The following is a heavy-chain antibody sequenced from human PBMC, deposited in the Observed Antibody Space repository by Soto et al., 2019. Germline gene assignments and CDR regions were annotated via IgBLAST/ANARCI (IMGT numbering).Heavy chain of an antibody. D-gene: IGHD2-8*01. CDR3: AKDPIGSVYAILYNWFGP. CDR1: GFTFSSYA. Sequence: GGSLSLSCAASGFTFSSYAMSWVRHAPGKGLEWVSAISGSVGSTYYADSVKGRFTISRDNSKNTLYLQMNSLRAEDTAVYYCAKDPIGSVYAILYNWFGPWGQGTMVPVSS. CDR2: ISGSVGST. V-gene: IGHV3-23*01. J-gene: IGHJ5*02.